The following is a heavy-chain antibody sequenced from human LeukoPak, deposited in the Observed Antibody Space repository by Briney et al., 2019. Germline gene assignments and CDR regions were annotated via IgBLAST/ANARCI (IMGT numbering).Heavy chain of an antibody. D-gene: IGHD2-15*01. CDR1: GYTFTSYA. Sequence: ASVKVSCKASGYTFTSYAMHWVRQAPGQRRAWVGWINDGNGNTKHSQEFQGRVTISWDTSASTAYMELSSLRSEDMAVYYCARGYCSGGSCRPPYFDYWGQGTLVTVSS. J-gene: IGHJ4*02. V-gene: IGHV1-3*03. CDR3: ARGYCSGGSCRPPYFDY. CDR2: INDGNGNT.